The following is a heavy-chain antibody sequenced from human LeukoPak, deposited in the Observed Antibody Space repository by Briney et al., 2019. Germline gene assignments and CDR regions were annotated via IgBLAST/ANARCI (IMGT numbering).Heavy chain of an antibody. Sequence: GGSLKLSCAASGFTLSGSALHWVRQASGKGLEWVGRISSKANSYATTYAASVNGRFTISRDDSKNTAYLQMNSLKTEDTAVYYCTPYRDRNWFDPWGQGTLVTVSS. CDR3: TPYRDRNWFDP. J-gene: IGHJ5*02. D-gene: IGHD5-24*01. CDR1: GFTLSGSA. V-gene: IGHV3-73*01. CDR2: ISSKANSYAT.